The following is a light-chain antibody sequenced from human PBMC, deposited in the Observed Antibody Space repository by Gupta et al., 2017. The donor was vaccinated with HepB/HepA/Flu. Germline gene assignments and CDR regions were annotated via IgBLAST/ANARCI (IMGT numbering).Light chain of an antibody. CDR3: ASWDDSRNGVI. Sequence: QSVLSQPPSASGTPGQRVTISCFGSSPNIGRNSVNWYQQLPGTAPKLLMYSNDQRPSGVPDRFSGSRSGTSASLSISGLQAEDEADYYCASWDDSRNGVIFGGGTKLTVL. J-gene: IGLJ2*01. V-gene: IGLV1-44*01. CDR1: SPNIGRNS. CDR2: SND.